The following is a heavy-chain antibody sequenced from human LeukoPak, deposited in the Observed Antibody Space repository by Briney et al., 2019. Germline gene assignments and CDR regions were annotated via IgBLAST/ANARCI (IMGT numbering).Heavy chain of an antibody. J-gene: IGHJ4*02. V-gene: IGHV4-61*02. CDR1: GGSISSGSYY. Sequence: SETLSLTCSVSGGSISSGSYYWSWTRQPAGKGLEWFGRIYTSGTTHYNPSLKSRVTISVDTSKNQFSLKLNSVTAADTAVYYCAREFQYWGQGTLVTVSS. CDR2: IYTSGTT. CDR3: AREFQY.